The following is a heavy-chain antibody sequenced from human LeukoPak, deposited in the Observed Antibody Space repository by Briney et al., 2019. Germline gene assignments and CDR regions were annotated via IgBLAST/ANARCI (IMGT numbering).Heavy chain of an antibody. Sequence: PGGSLRLSCAASGFTFSSYSMNWVRQAPRKGLEWVSSISSSSSYIYYADSVKGRFTISRDNAKNSLYLQMNSLRAEDTAVYYCAKEVYSNPVSHSDSWGQGTLVTVSS. D-gene: IGHD2/OR15-2a*01. V-gene: IGHV3-21*01. CDR1: GFTFSSYS. CDR2: ISSSSSYI. J-gene: IGHJ4*02. CDR3: AKEVYSNPVSHSDS.